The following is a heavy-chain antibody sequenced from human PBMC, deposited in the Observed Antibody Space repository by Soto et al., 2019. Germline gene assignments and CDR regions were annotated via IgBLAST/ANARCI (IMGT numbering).Heavy chain of an antibody. D-gene: IGHD2-21*01. J-gene: IGHJ5*02. V-gene: IGHV4-39*01. CDR2: IYYSGST. CDR3: ARRAVVAVTGSLDNWLDP. CDR1: GGSFSSSSYY. Sequence: SETLSLTCTVSGGSFSSSSYYWGWIRQPPGKGLEWIGSIYYSGSTYYNPSLKSRVTISVDTSKSQFSLKLSSVTAADTAVYYCARRAVVAVTGSLDNWLDPWGQGILVTSPQ.